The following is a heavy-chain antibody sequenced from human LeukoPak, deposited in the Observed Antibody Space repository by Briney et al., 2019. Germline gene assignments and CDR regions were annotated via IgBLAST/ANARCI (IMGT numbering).Heavy chain of an antibody. Sequence: GGSLRLSCAASGFTFSSYAMSWVRQAPGKGLEWVSAISGSGGSTYYADSVKGRFTISRDNSKNTLYLQMNSLRAEDTAVYYCAKDRPGAVAGTSWFDPWGQGTLATVSS. CDR1: GFTFSSYA. V-gene: IGHV3-23*01. D-gene: IGHD6-19*01. CDR3: AKDRPGAVAGTSWFDP. J-gene: IGHJ5*02. CDR2: ISGSGGST.